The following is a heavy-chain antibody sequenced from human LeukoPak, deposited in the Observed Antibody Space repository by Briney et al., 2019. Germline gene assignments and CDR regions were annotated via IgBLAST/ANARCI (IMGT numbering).Heavy chain of an antibody. CDR3: ARGDYYDSPTPIDY. CDR2: ISYDGSNK. Sequence: GGSLRLSCAAPGFTFSSYGMHWVRQAPGKGLEWVAVISYDGSNKYYADSVKGRFTISRDNSKNTLYLQMNSLRAEDTAVYYCARGDYYDSPTPIDYWGQGTLVTVSS. V-gene: IGHV3-30*03. J-gene: IGHJ4*02. D-gene: IGHD3-22*01. CDR1: GFTFSSYG.